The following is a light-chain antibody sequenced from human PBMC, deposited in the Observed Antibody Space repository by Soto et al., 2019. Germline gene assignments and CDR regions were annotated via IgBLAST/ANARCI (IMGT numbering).Light chain of an antibody. J-gene: IGKJ1*01. CDR3: QQSYNFPRT. Sequence: EIVLTQSPGTLSLSPGERATLSCRASQSVSSSSLAWYQHKRGQAPRLLIHGASSRATGIPDRFSGSGSGTDFTLTISRLEPEDFATYYCQQSYNFPRTFGQGTTV. CDR1: QSVSSSS. V-gene: IGKV3-20*01. CDR2: GAS.